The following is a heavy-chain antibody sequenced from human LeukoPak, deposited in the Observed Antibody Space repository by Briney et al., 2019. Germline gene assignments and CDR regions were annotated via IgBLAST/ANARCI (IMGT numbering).Heavy chain of an antibody. D-gene: IGHD2/OR15-2a*01. CDR3: ARGPRFSYGMDV. CDR2: IIPIFGTA. CDR1: GSTFSSYA. Sequence: GASVKVSCKASGSTFSSYAISWVRQAPGQGLEWMGGIIPIFGTANYAQKFQGRVTITADESTSTAYMELSSLRSEDTAVYYCARGPRFSYGMDVWGQGTTVTVSS. V-gene: IGHV1-69*13. J-gene: IGHJ6*02.